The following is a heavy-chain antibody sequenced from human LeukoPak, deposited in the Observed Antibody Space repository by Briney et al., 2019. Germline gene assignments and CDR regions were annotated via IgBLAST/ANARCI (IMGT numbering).Heavy chain of an antibody. CDR1: GFTVSNNY. V-gene: IGHV3-7*03. Sequence: GGSLRLSCVVSGFTVSNNYMSWVRQAPGKGLEWVANIKRDGSEKYYVDSVKGRFTISRDNAKNSLYLQMNSLRAEDTAVYYCVRDREYYDSSGYYPNFDYWGQGTLVTVSS. D-gene: IGHD3-22*01. J-gene: IGHJ4*02. CDR2: IKRDGSEK. CDR3: VRDREYYDSSGYYPNFDY.